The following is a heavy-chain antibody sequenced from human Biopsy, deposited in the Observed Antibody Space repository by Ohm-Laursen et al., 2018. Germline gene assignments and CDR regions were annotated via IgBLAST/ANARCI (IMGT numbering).Heavy chain of an antibody. CDR3: TRAGGGKIYGL. J-gene: IGHJ4*02. CDR2: IHYSGNT. Sequence: SQTLSLTWAVSGVSINTGGYYWTWIRQHPGTGLEWIGYIHYSGNTLYNPSLKSRLTISVDTSRNQISLKLPSVTAADTALYYCTRAGGGKIYGLWGQGTLVIVSS. CDR1: GVSINTGGYY. V-gene: IGHV4-31*11. D-gene: IGHD3-16*01.